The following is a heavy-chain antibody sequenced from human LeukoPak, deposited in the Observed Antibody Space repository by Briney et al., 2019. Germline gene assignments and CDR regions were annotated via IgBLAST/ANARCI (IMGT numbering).Heavy chain of an antibody. Sequence: GGSLRLSCAASGFTFSSYAMSWVRQAPGKGLEWVSAISGSGGSTYYADSVKGRFTISRDNSKNTLYLQMNSLRAEDTAVYYCAKVEYQLLLGSPYYYGMDVWGQGTTVTVSS. CDR3: AKVEYQLLLGSPYYYGMDV. J-gene: IGHJ6*02. V-gene: IGHV3-23*01. D-gene: IGHD2-2*01. CDR1: GFTFSSYA. CDR2: ISGSGGST.